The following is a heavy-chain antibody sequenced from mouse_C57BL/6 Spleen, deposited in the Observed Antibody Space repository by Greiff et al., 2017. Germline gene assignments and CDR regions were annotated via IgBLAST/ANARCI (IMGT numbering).Heavy chain of an antibody. CDR1: GYAFSSSW. CDR3: ARDGNYFDY. CDR2: IYPGDGDT. J-gene: IGHJ2*01. V-gene: IGHV1-82*01. D-gene: IGHD2-1*01. Sequence: VQLQQSGPELVKPGASVKISCKASGYAFSSSWMNWVKQRPGQGLEWIGRIYPGDGDTNYNGKFKGKATLTADKSSSTAYMQLSSLTSEDSAVYFCARDGNYFDYWGQGTTLTVSS.